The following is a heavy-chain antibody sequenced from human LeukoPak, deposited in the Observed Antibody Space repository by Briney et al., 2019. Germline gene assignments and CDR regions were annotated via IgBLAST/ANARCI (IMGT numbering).Heavy chain of an antibody. D-gene: IGHD4-17*01. J-gene: IGHJ5*02. V-gene: IGHV3-7*01. CDR2: IKEDGSET. Sequence: GGSLRLSCAASGFAFSSYWMSWVRQAPGKWLEWVANIKEDGSETYYVDSVKGRFTISRDNAKNSLYLEMNSLRAEDTAVYYCARGHYVAYAWGRGTPVTVSS. CDR1: GFAFSSYW. CDR3: ARGHYVAYA.